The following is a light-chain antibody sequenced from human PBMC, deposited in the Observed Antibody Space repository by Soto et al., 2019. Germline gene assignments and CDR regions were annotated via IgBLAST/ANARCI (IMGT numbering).Light chain of an antibody. CDR2: DDS. CDR1: NIGSKS. J-gene: IGLJ1*01. CDR3: HVWDSSSEHV. Sequence: SYALTQPPSVSVAPGQTARSTCGGNNIGSKSVHWCQQKPGQAPVLVVDDDSDRPSGIPERFSGSNSGNTATLTISRVEAGDEADYFCHVWDSSSEHVFGTGTKVTVL. V-gene: IGLV3-21*02.